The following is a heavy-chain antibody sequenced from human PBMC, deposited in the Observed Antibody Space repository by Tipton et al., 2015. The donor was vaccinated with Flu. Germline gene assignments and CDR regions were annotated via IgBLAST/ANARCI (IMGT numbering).Heavy chain of an antibody. Sequence: TLSLTCTVSGGPITSGADYWSWIRQHPGKGLEWIGHIYYIGSTNYNPSLKSRVTISIDTSKNQFSLNMRSVTAADMAVYYCARRDYSNYVSDPKSWFDPWGQGTLVAVSS. J-gene: IGHJ5*02. CDR1: GGPITSGADY. CDR2: IYYIGST. CDR3: ARRDYSNYVSDPKSWFDP. D-gene: IGHD4-11*01. V-gene: IGHV4-31*03.